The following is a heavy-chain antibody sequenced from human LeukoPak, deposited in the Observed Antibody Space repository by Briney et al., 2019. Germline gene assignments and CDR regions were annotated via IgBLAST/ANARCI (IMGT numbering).Heavy chain of an antibody. J-gene: IGHJ4*02. Sequence: GGSLRLSCAASGFTFSSYWMHWVRQAPGKGLVWVSRVNSDGSSTSYADSVKGRFTISRDNAKNTLYLQMNSLRAEDTAVYYCATWGMTTSYFDYWGQGTLVTVSS. CDR1: GFTFSSYW. V-gene: IGHV3-74*01. CDR2: VNSDGSST. CDR3: ATWGMTTSYFDY. D-gene: IGHD4-11*01.